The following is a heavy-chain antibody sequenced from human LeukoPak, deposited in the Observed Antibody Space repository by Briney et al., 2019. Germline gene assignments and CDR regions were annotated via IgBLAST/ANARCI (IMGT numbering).Heavy chain of an antibody. CDR2: IHYSGST. D-gene: IGHD5-12*01. Sequence: PSETLSLTCTVSGDSVSSGSSYRTWIRQPPGKGLEWIGYIHYSGSTNYNPSLKSRVTISVDTSKNQFSLKLSSVTAADTAVYYCVRSSGYDHDLDYWGQGTLVTVSS. CDR1: GDSVSSGSSY. CDR3: VRSSGYDHDLDY. V-gene: IGHV4-61*01. J-gene: IGHJ4*02.